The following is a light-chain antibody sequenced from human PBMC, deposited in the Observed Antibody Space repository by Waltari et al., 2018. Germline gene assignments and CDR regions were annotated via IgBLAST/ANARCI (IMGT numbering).Light chain of an antibody. Sequence: ELILTQSPATLSLSPGDRAPLSCRASQSVRTSLSRYQHKPGQAPRRLIYDASTWATGIPARFSCSGSGTDFTLTIGSLEPEDFAVYFCLQRSNWPPTFGGGTTVEIK. CDR2: DAS. J-gene: IGKJ4*01. V-gene: IGKV3-11*01. CDR3: LQRSNWPPT. CDR1: QSVRTS.